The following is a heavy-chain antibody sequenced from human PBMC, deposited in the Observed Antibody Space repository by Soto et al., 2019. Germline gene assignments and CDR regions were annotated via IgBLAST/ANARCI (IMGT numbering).Heavy chain of an antibody. Sequence: EVQLVESGGGLVKPGGSLRLSCVASGFTFVNAWMSWVRQAPGRGLEWVGRIRSKADGARTDYVAHVKGRFTISRDDSKDAVYLQINSMQTEDTAVYFCTTDRLNGSSSRFAFHNWGQGTVVTVSS. D-gene: IGHD6-6*01. J-gene: IGHJ3*02. CDR1: GFTFVNAW. V-gene: IGHV3-15*01. CDR2: IRSKADGART. CDR3: TTDRLNGSSSRFAFHN.